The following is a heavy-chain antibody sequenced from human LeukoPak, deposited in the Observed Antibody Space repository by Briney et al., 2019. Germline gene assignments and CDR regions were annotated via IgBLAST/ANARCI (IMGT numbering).Heavy chain of an antibody. V-gene: IGHV3-7*01. CDR3: AREEPGYCSSTSCPAFDY. CDR1: GFTFDEHG. Sequence: GGSLRLSCVASGFTFDEHGMSWVRQAPGKGLECVANIKQDGSKKYYVDSVKGRFTISRDNAKNSLYLQMNSLRSEDTAVYYCAREEPGYCSSTSCPAFDYWGQGTLVTVSS. D-gene: IGHD2-2*01. CDR2: IKQDGSKK. J-gene: IGHJ4*02.